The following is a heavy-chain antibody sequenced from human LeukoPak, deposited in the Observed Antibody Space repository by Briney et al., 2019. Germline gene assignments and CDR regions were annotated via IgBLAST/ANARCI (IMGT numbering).Heavy chain of an antibody. Sequence: GGSLRLSCAASGFTFSSYAMHWVRQAPGKGLEWVAVISYDGSNKYYADSVKGRFTISRDNSKNTLYLQMNSLRAEDTAVYYCAGEYSSSWFAGRAFDIWGQGTMVTVSS. V-gene: IGHV3-30-3*01. CDR3: AGEYSSSWFAGRAFDI. J-gene: IGHJ3*02. D-gene: IGHD6-13*01. CDR1: GFTFSSYA. CDR2: ISYDGSNK.